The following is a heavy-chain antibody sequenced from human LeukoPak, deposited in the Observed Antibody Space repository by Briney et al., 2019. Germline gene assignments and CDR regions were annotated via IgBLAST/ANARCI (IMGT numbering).Heavy chain of an antibody. D-gene: IGHD2-2*01. Sequence: PGGSLRLSCAASGFTFSSYGMHWVRQAPGKGLEWVAFIRYDGSNKYYADSVKGRFTISRDNSKNTLYLQMNSLRAEDTAVYYCAKAMAEGVVVPAATDDYWGQGTLVTVSS. CDR1: GFTFSSYG. CDR3: AKAMAEGVVVPAATDDY. CDR2: IRYDGSNK. J-gene: IGHJ4*02. V-gene: IGHV3-30*02.